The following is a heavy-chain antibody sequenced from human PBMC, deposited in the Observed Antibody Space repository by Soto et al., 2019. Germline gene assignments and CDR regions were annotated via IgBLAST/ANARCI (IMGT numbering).Heavy chain of an antibody. Sequence: SETRSLTCAVYGGSFSGYYWSWMRQPPGKGLEWIGEINHSGSTNYNPSLESRVTISVDTSKNQFSLKLSPVTAADAAVYDCAIYWGGSCSIVGDHWFEHRGQGTLVTVSS. CDR3: AIYWGGSCSIVGDHWFEH. J-gene: IGHJ5*02. D-gene: IGHD3-10*01. CDR2: INHSGST. CDR1: GGSFSGYY. V-gene: IGHV4-34*01.